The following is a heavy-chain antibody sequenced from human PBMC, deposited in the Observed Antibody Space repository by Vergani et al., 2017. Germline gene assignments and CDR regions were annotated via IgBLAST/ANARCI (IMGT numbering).Heavy chain of an antibody. CDR3: AREKTTVVTPGAFDI. J-gene: IGHJ3*02. Sequence: QVQLQESGPGLVKPPGTLSLTCAVSGGSISSSNWWSWVRQPPGKGLEWIGEIYHSGSTNYNPSLKSRVTISVDKSKNQFSLKLCSVTAADTAVYYCAREKTTVVTPGAFDIWGQGTMVTVSS. V-gene: IGHV4-4*03. D-gene: IGHD4-23*01. CDR1: GGSISSSNW. CDR2: IYHSGST.